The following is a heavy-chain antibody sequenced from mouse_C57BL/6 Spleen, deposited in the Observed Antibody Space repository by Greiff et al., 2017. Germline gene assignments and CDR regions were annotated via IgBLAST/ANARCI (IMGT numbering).Heavy chain of an antibody. V-gene: IGHV14-4*01. D-gene: IGHD1-1*01. CDR2: IDPENGDT. J-gene: IGHJ3*01. CDR3: TTRYYGTWFAY. CDR1: GFNIKDDY. Sequence: VQLQQSGAELVRPGASVKLSCTASGFNIKDDYMHWVKQRPEQGLEWIGWIDPENGDTEYASKFQGKATITADTSSNTAYLQLSSLTSEDTAVYYCTTRYYGTWFAYWGQGTLVTVSA.